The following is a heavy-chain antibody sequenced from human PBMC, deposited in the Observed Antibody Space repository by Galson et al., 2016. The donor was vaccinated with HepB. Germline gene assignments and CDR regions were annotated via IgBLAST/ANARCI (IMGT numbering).Heavy chain of an antibody. CDR3: AREKSGYYDILTGYYANLDY. CDR1: GFISSNFA. V-gene: IGHV3-23*01. D-gene: IGHD3-9*01. CDR2: IDGSGDNT. Sequence: SLRLSCAASGFISSNFAMSWVRQAPGKGLEWVSAIDGSGDNTYYANSVKGRFTISRDNSRNTLYLQMNSLRAEDTGVYYCAREKSGYYDILTGYYANLDYWGQGTLVTVSS. J-gene: IGHJ4*02.